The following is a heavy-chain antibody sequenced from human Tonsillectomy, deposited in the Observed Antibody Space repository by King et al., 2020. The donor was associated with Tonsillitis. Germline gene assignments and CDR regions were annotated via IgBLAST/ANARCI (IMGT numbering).Heavy chain of an antibody. CDR1: GYTFTNDG. V-gene: IGHV1-18*04. CDR3: ARVISGSYRYYFDY. D-gene: IGHD1-26*01. Sequence: QLVQSGVEVKKPGASVKVSCQTSGYTFTNDGITWVRQAPGQGLEWVGWISVYSGNTNYAQKLQGRVTMTADTSTSTGYMELRSLTSDDTAVYYCARVISGSYRYYFDYWGQGTLVTVSS. CDR2: ISVYSGNT. J-gene: IGHJ4*02.